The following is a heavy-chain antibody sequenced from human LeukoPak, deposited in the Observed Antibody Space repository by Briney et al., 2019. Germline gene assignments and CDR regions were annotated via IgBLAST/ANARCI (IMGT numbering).Heavy chain of an antibody. D-gene: IGHD3-22*01. CDR2: INPNSGGT. CDR1: GYTFTGYY. CDR3: ARADPFFDSSGYHYAFDI. V-gene: IGHV1-2*02. Sequence: RASVKVSCKAYGYTFTGYYMHWVRQAPGQGLEWLGWINPNSGGTNYAQKFQGRVTMTRDTSISTAYMELSRLRSDDTAVYYCARADPFFDSSGYHYAFDIWGQGTMVTVSS. J-gene: IGHJ3*02.